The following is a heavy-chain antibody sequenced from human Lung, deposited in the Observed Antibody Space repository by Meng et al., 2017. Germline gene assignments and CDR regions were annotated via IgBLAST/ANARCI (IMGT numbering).Heavy chain of an antibody. CDR2: INHSGST. CDR3: ARGGAAMAPVGFDY. V-gene: IGHV4-34*01. D-gene: IGHD5-18*01. J-gene: IGHJ4*02. Sequence: SETLSLTCAVYGGSFSGYYWSWIRQPPGKGLEWIGEINHSGSTNYNPSLKSRVTISVDKSKNQFSLKLSSVTAADTAVYYCARGGAAMAPVGFDYWGQGTLVTVSS. CDR1: GGSFSGYY.